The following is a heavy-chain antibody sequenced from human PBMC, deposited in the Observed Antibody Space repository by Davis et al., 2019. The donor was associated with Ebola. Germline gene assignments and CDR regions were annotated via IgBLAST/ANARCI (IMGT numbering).Heavy chain of an antibody. D-gene: IGHD6-13*01. J-gene: IGHJ6*02. CDR1: GFTFSSYS. CDR3: ARDGRWGSSWYWGY. V-gene: IGHV3-7*01. CDR2: IQQDGSEK. Sequence: GESLKISCAASGFTFSSYSMNWVRQAPGKGLEWVANIQQDGSEKYYVDSVKGRFTISRDNAKNSLYLQMNSLRAEDTAVYYCARDGRWGSSWYWGYWGQGTTVTVSS.